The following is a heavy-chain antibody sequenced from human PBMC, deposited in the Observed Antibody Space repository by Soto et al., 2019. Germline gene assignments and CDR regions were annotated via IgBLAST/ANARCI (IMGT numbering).Heavy chain of an antibody. V-gene: IGHV3-30*03. D-gene: IGHD6-19*01. CDR2: ISYDGSNK. J-gene: IGHJ4*02. CDR3: AVAVAGPTAIGY. Sequence: PGGSLRLSCAASGFTFSSYGMQWVRQAPGKGLEWVAVISYDGSNKYYADSVKGRFTISRDNSKNTLYLQMNSLRAEDTAVYYCAVAVAGPTAIGYWGQGTLVTVSS. CDR1: GFTFSSYG.